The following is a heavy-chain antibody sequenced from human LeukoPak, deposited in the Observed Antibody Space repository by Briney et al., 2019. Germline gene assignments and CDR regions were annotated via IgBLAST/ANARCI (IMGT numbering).Heavy chain of an antibody. V-gene: IGHV3-23*01. CDR3: ANGNRCTSPNCLGYYYYYMDV. CDR1: GLSLRSYA. J-gene: IGHJ6*03. Sequence: LLLSCAASGLSLRSYAMNWVRQAPGRGLEWVSGFSGSGGTTYSADPVKGRLPISKDNSNHPLQLQRHNLRAEDTAVYYCANGNRCTSPNCLGYYYYYMDVWGKGNTGTVSS. CDR2: FSGSGGTT. D-gene: IGHD2-8*01.